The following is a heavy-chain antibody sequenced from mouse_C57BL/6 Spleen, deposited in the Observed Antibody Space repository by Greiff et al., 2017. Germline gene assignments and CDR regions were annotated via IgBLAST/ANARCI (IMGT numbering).Heavy chain of an antibody. CDR2: IWTGGGT. V-gene: IGHV2-9-1*01. J-gene: IGHJ3*01. Sequence: VQLQESGPGLVAPSQSLSITCTVSGFSLTSYAISWVRQPPGKGLEWLGVIWTGGGTNYNSALKSRLSISKDNSKSQDFLTMNSLQTTDTARYSCARNLNGNYTAWFAYWGQGTLVTVSA. D-gene: IGHD2-1*01. CDR3: ARNLNGNYTAWFAY. CDR1: GFSLTSYA.